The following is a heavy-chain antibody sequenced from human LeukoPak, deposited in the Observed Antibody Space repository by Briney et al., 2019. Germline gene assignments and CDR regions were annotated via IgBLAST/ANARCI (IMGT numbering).Heavy chain of an antibody. CDR3: ARDPDRRGAFFDY. CDR1: VYIFIGYF. V-gene: IGHV1-2*02. Sequence: GASVKVSCKTSVYIFIGYFIHWVRQAPGQGLEWMGWINTKNGDTNYAQKFQGGVTMTRDTSIRTVYMEVSRLRYDDTAVYYCARDPDRRGAFFDYWGQGTLVTVSS. D-gene: IGHD3-10*01. J-gene: IGHJ4*02. CDR2: INTKNGDT.